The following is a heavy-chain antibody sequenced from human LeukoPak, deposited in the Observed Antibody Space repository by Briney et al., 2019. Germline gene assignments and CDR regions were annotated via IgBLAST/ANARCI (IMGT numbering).Heavy chain of an antibody. V-gene: IGHV3-21*01. D-gene: IGHD1-1*01. CDR2: ISSSGTYI. J-gene: IGHJ4*02. Sequence: GGSLRLSCEGSGFSFSKHGLNWVRQAPGKGLEWVSSISSSGTYIYYADSLKGRFTISRDNAKNILSLQMNSLRAEDTAVYYCASDNWNDGGDSDYWGQGTLVTVSS. CDR3: ASDNWNDGGDSDY. CDR1: GFSFSKHG.